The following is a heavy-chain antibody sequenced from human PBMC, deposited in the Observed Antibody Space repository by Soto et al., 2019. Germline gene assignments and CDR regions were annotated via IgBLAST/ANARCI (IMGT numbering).Heavy chain of an antibody. J-gene: IGHJ4*02. Sequence: GSLRLPCESSRFIFTTNSINCVRQLPCKGLQWLSSISSSGTFKSYGDSVKGRFTISRDNAKNSLFLQMNNLRGEDTGLYYCARDPPHGGTSSWDADSWGPGTLVTVSS. V-gene: IGHV3-21*01. CDR2: ISSSGTFK. D-gene: IGHD2-15*01. CDR1: RFIFTTNS. CDR3: ARDPPHGGTSSWDADS.